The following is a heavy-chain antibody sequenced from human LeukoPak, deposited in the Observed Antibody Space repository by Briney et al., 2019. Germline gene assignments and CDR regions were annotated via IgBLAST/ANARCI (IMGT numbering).Heavy chain of an antibody. D-gene: IGHD4-17*01. Sequence: SETLSLTCTVSGGSITSSSYYWGWIRPPPGKGLEWVGRIYYSGSTYYSPSLKSRVTISVATSKNQCSLKLSSVTAADTAVYYCARRDYGDYFPDYWGQGTLVTVSS. V-gene: IGHV4-39*01. CDR3: ARRDYGDYFPDY. CDR2: IYYSGST. CDR1: GGSITSSSYY. J-gene: IGHJ4*02.